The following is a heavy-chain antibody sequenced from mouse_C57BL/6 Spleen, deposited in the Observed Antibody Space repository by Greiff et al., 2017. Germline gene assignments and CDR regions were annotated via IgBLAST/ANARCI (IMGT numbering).Heavy chain of an antibody. CDR1: GFTFSSYA. CDR3: AGEPYDYYCAFDC. Sequence: EVQLEESGGGLVKPGASLKLSCAASGFTFSSYAMSWVRQTPEKRLEWVGTISDGGSYTYYPENVKGLFTISRDNAKNNLYLQMSHLKSEDTAMYYCAGEPYDYYCAFDCWGQGTSVTVSS. V-gene: IGHV5-4*01. J-gene: IGHJ4*01. D-gene: IGHD2-4*01. CDR2: ISDGGSYT.